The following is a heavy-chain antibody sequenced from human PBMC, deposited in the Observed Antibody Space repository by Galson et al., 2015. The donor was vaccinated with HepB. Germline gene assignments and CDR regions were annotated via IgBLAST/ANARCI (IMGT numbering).Heavy chain of an antibody. V-gene: IGHV1-46*01. CDR1: GYTFTSYF. CDR3: ARDLGGSGSSYIQGPDY. Sequence: SVKVSCKASGYTFTSYFMHWVRQAPGQGLEWMGIINPSGGGGSTSYAPQFQGRVTMTRDTSTSTVYLQLSSLTSEDTAVYYCARDLGGSGSSYIQGPDYWGQGTLVTVSS. D-gene: IGHD3-10*01. CDR2: INPSGGGGST. J-gene: IGHJ4*02.